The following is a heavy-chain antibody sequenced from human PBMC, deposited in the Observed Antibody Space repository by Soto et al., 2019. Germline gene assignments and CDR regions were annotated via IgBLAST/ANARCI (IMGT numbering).Heavy chain of an antibody. D-gene: IGHD6-13*01. CDR2: IYYSGST. V-gene: IGHV4-39*01. J-gene: IGHJ4*02. CDR3: ARSTPGIAAAGDY. CDR1: GGSISSSSYY. Sequence: SETLSLTCTVSGGSISSSSYYWGWIRQPPGKGLEWIGSIYYSGSTYYNPSLKSRVTISVDTSKNQFSLKLSSVTAADTAVYYWARSTPGIAAAGDYWGQGTLVTVSS.